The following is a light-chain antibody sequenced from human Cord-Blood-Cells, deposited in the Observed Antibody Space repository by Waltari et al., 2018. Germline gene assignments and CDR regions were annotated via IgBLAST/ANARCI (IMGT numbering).Light chain of an antibody. CDR2: EGS. V-gene: IGLV2-23*01. CDR1: SRDVGSYNL. Sequence: QSALTQPASVSGSPGQSITISCTGTSRDVGSYNLVSWDQQHPGKAPKLMIYEGSKRPSGVSNRFSGSKSGNTASLTISGLQAEDEADYYCCSYAGSSTVVFGGGTKLTVL. CDR3: CSYAGSSTVV. J-gene: IGLJ2*01.